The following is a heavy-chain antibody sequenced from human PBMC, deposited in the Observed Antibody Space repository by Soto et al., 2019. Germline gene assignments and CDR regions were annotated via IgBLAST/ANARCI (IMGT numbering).Heavy chain of an antibody. CDR2: MSYDGNNK. Sequence: QVQLVESGGGVVQPGGSLTLSCAASGFTFSSYGMHWVRQAPGKGLEWVAVMSYDGNNKYYADSVKGRFTVSRDNSRNTQFLQMNSLRVEDTAVYYCAKGFISVGYCVHGICYQFDYWGQGTPVTVSS. V-gene: IGHV3-30*18. J-gene: IGHJ4*02. D-gene: IGHD2-8*01. CDR1: GFTFSSYG. CDR3: AKGFISVGYCVHGICYQFDY.